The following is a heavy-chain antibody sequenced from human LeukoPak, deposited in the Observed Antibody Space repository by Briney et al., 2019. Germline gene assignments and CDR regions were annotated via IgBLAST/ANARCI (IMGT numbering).Heavy chain of an antibody. V-gene: IGHV4-39*07. J-gene: IGHJ4*02. D-gene: IGHD5-18*01. Sequence: SETLSLTCTVSGGSISSSSYYWGWIRQPPGKGLEWIGSIYYSGSTNYNPSLKSRVTISVDTSKNQFSLKLSSVTAADTAVYYCARELGSGYSYGIFDYWGQGTLVTVSS. CDR2: IYYSGST. CDR3: ARELGSGYSYGIFDY. CDR1: GGSISSSSYY.